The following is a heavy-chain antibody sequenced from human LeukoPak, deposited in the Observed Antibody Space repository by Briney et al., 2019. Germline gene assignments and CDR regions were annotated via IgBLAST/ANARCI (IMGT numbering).Heavy chain of an antibody. Sequence: GGSLRLSCVASGFTFSRYGMHWVRQAPGKGLEWVAVISYDGSNKYYADSVKGRFTISRDNSKNTLYLQMNSLRGEDTAVYYCAKLGTTSVTTGYWGQGTLVTVSS. CDR3: AKLGTTSVTTGY. J-gene: IGHJ4*02. D-gene: IGHD4-17*01. V-gene: IGHV3-30*18. CDR1: GFTFSRYG. CDR2: ISYDGSNK.